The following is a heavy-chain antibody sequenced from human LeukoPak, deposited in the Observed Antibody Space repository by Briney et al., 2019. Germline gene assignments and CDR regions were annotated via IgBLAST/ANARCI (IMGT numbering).Heavy chain of an antibody. D-gene: IGHD2-15*01. CDR1: GFTFSTYN. V-gene: IGHV3-21*01. CDR2: IPSAGTYI. Sequence: GGSLRLSCAASGFTFSTYNMNWVRQAPGKGLEWVSSIPSAGTYIYYADSVKGRFTISRDNAKNSLYLQMNSLRAEDTAVYYCARDVGKLWGQGTLVTVSS. J-gene: IGHJ4*02. CDR3: ARDVGKL.